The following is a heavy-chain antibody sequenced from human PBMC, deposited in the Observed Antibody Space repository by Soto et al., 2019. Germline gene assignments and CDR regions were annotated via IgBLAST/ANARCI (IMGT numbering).Heavy chain of an antibody. D-gene: IGHD3-3*01. CDR3: ARVGFWSGYYSVWGDGRYGMDV. V-gene: IGHV4-59*01. J-gene: IGHJ6*02. CDR2: IYYSGST. Sequence: PSETLSLTCTVSGGSISSYYWSWIRQPPGKGLEWIGYIYYSGSTNYNPSLKSRVTISVDTSKNQFSLKLSSVTAADTAVYYCARVGFWSGYYSVWGDGRYGMDVWGQGTTVTVSS. CDR1: GGSISSYY.